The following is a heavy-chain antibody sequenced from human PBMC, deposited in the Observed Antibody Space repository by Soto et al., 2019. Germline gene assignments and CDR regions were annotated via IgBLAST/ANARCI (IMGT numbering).Heavy chain of an antibody. CDR1: GFTFSSYG. CDR2: ISGSGVDT. D-gene: IGHD2-21*02. V-gene: IGHV3-23*01. CDR3: AKGGAYCYGDCTRAH. J-gene: IGHJ4*01. Sequence: EVQLLQSGGGSVQPGGSLRLSCEASGFTFSSYGMTWVRQAPGKGMEWVAGISGSGVDTKYAASVKGRFIIARDNSKNKLGLEMNNLKVEGMAVYFCAKGGAYCYGDCTRAHWGQGTLVTVSS.